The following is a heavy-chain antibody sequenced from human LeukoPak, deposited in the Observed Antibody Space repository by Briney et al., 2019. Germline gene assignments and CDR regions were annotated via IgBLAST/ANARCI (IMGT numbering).Heavy chain of an antibody. Sequence: GGSLRLSCAASGFTFSSYSMNWVRQAPGKGLEWVSSISSSSSYIYYADSVKGRFTISRDNAKNSLYLQMNSLRAEDTAVYYCARVPAYYDSSGYYHYFDYWGQGTLVTVSS. J-gene: IGHJ4*02. D-gene: IGHD3-22*01. V-gene: IGHV3-21*01. CDR2: ISSSSSYI. CDR1: GFTFSSYS. CDR3: ARVPAYYDSSGYYHYFDY.